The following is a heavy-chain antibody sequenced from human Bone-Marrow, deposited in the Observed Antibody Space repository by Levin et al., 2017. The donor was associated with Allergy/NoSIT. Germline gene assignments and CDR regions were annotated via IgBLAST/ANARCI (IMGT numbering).Heavy chain of an antibody. D-gene: IGHD3-22*01. Sequence: SQTLSLTCTVSGGSISGGSHYWSWIRQPAGKRLEWIGHIYTSGSTNYNPSLKTRVTMSVDTSKNQFSLKLSSVTAADTAVYYCARESPSLLDGYDSDYYIDVWGKGTTVTVSS. CDR2: IYTSGST. CDR1: GGSISGGSHY. V-gene: IGHV4-61*09. J-gene: IGHJ6*03. CDR3: ARESPSLLDGYDSDYYIDV.